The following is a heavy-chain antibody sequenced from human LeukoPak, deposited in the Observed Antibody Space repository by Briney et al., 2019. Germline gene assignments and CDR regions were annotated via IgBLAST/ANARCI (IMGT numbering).Heavy chain of an antibody. Sequence: SWTFSRACTLSGGRLGTNNCYWGWFRQPPGKGLEWIGNIFYSGSTYYSPSLRSRVTISLDTSRNQFSLKLNSVTAADTAVYYCAKSNGYGLVDIWGQGTMVTVSS. V-gene: IGHV4-39*07. J-gene: IGHJ3*02. D-gene: IGHD3-10*01. CDR2: IFYSGST. CDR1: GGRLGTNNCY. CDR3: AKSNGYGLVDI.